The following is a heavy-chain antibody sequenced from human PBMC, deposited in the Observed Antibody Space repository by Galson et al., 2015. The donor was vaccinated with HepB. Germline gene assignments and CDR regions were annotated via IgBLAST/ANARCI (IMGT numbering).Heavy chain of an antibody. D-gene: IGHD5-12*01. Sequence: SLRLSCAASGFTFSSYSMNWVRQAPGKGLEWVSSISSSSSYIYYADSVKGRFTISRDNAKNSLYLQMNSLRAEDTAVYYCARDPLTYSGYDGAFDIWGQGTMVTVSS. J-gene: IGHJ3*02. V-gene: IGHV3-21*01. CDR1: GFTFSSYS. CDR2: ISSSSSYI. CDR3: ARDPLTYSGYDGAFDI.